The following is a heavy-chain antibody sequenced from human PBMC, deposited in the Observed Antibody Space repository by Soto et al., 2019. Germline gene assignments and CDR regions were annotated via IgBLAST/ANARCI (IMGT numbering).Heavy chain of an antibody. V-gene: IGHV1-69*01. CDR1: GGTFSSYA. Sequence: QVQLVQSGAEVKKPGSSVKVSCKASGGTFSSYAISWVRQAPGQGLEWMGGIIPIFGTVNYAQKFQGRVTSTADESTSTAYMEQSSLRSEETAVYYCARESPHPEAKGWIDPWGQGTLVTVSS. CDR3: ARESPHPEAKGWIDP. CDR2: IIPIFGTV. J-gene: IGHJ5*02.